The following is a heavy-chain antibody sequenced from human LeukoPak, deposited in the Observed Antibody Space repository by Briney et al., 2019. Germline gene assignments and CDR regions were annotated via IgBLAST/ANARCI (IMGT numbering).Heavy chain of an antibody. CDR1: GITLSNYG. Sequence: GGSLRLSCAVSGITLSNYGMSWVRQAPGKGLEWVAGISDSGGSTRYADSVKGRFTISRDNPKNTLFLQMNSLRADDTAVYFCAKRGVVIRVFLVGFHKEAYYFESWGQGALVTVSS. D-gene: IGHD3/OR15-3a*01. V-gene: IGHV3-23*01. CDR2: ISDSGGST. CDR3: AKRGVVIRVFLVGFHKEAYYFES. J-gene: IGHJ4*02.